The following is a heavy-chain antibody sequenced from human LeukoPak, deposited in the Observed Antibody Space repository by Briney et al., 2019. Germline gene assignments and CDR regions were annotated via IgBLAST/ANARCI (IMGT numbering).Heavy chain of an antibody. CDR1: GGSFSGYY. Sequence: SETLSLTCAVSGGSFSGYYWSWIRQPPGKGLEWIGEINHSGSTNYNPSLKSRVTISVDTSKNQFSLKLSSVTAADTAVYYCARDLPTRGAFDIWGQGTMVTVSS. J-gene: IGHJ3*02. CDR3: ARDLPTRGAFDI. V-gene: IGHV4-34*01. CDR2: INHSGST. D-gene: IGHD3-10*01.